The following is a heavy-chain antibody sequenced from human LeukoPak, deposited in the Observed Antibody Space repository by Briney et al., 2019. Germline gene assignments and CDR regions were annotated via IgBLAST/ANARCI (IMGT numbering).Heavy chain of an antibody. Sequence: SETLSLTCTVSGGSISSGSYYWSWIRQPAGKGLEWIGRIYTSGSTNYNPSLKSRVTISVGTSKNQFSLKLSSVTAADTAVYYCARDLSYYYDSSGSAGWFDPRGQGTLVTVSS. V-gene: IGHV4-61*02. CDR2: IYTSGST. CDR1: GGSISSGSYY. CDR3: ARDLSYYYDSSGSAGWFDP. J-gene: IGHJ5*02. D-gene: IGHD3-22*01.